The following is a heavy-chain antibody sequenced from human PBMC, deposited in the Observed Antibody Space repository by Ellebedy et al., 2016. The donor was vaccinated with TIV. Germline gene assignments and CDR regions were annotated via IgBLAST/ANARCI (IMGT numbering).Heavy chain of an antibody. CDR1: GGSISTYY. D-gene: IGHD3-9*01. V-gene: IGHV4-59*08. Sequence: MPSETLSLTCTVSGGSISTYYWSWIRQPPGQGLEWIGYIHYSGYTEYNPSLKSRVTISLDTSKDQFSLRLSSVTAADTAVYYCARGPLRYFDWVYYYHGMDVWGQGTTVTVSS. J-gene: IGHJ6*02. CDR3: ARGPLRYFDWVYYYHGMDV. CDR2: IHYSGYT.